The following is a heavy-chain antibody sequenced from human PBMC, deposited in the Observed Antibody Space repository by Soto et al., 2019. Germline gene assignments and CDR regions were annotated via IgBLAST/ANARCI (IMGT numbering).Heavy chain of an antibody. CDR2: IYYSGST. CDR3: ARFDDYSNP. D-gene: IGHD4-4*01. V-gene: IGHV4-61*01. J-gene: IGHJ5*02. CDR1: GGSVSSGSYY. Sequence: ASETLSLTCTVSGGSVSSGSYYWSWIRQPPGKGLEWIGYIYYSGSTNYNPSLKSRVTISVDTSKNQFSLKLSSVTAADTAVYYCARFDDYSNPWGQGTLVTVSS.